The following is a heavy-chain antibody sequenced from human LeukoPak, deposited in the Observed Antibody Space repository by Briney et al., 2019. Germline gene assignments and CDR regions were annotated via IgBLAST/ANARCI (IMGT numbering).Heavy chain of an antibody. Sequence: SETLSRTCTVSGGSISSSSYYWGWIRQPPGKGLEWIGSIYYSGSTYYNPSLKSRVTISVDTSKNQFSLKLSSVTAADTAVYYCAREPRSYYYYYYMDVWGKGTTVTVSS. J-gene: IGHJ6*03. CDR2: IYYSGST. CDR3: AREPRSYYYYYYMDV. CDR1: GGSISSSSYY. V-gene: IGHV4-39*07.